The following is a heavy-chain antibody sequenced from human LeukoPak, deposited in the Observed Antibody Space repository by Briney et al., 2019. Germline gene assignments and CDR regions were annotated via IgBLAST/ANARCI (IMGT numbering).Heavy chain of an antibody. Sequence: GGSLRLSCVASGFTFSTYGMHWVRQVPGKGLEWVAVMSHDGSIEKYAGSVKGRFTISRDNSKKTLFLQMNSLRSDDAAVYYCARAKIIQSITHMDVWGQGTTVTVSS. CDR1: GFTFSTYG. D-gene: IGHD5-18*01. CDR2: MSHDGSIE. J-gene: IGHJ6*02. V-gene: IGHV3-30*03. CDR3: ARAKIIQSITHMDV.